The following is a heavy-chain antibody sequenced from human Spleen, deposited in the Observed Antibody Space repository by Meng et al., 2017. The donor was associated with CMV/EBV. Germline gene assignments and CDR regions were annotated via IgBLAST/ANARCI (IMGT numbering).Heavy chain of an antibody. Sequence: ASVKVSCKASGYTFTAHYFHWVRQAPGQGLEWMGWINPNSGGTNYAQKFQGRVTMTRDTSISTAYMELSRLRSDDTAVYYCARDRGLRGYYFDYWGQGTLVTVSS. CDR1: GYTFTAHY. CDR3: ARDRGLRGYYFDY. V-gene: IGHV1-2*02. J-gene: IGHJ4*02. CDR2: INPNSGGT. D-gene: IGHD4-17*01.